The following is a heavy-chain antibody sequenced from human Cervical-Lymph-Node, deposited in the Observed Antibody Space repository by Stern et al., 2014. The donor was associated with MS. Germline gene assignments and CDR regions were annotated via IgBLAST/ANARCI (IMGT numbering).Heavy chain of an antibody. J-gene: IGHJ6*02. CDR3: ARAKEWPSNFHSFGMDV. Sequence: VQLVESGDEVNEPGASVKVSCKASDYTFTSYHITWVRQAPGQGLEWMGWISTYKGTPNYAQKFPGRVTMTIDTSTSTAYMELRSLRSDETGLYYCARAKEWPSNFHSFGMDVWGQGTTVTVSS. CDR1: DYTFTSYH. CDR2: ISTYKGTP. V-gene: IGHV1-18*01. D-gene: IGHD3-3*01.